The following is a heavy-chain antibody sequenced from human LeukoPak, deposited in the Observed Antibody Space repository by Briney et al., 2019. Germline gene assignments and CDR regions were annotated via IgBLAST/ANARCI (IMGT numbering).Heavy chain of an antibody. V-gene: IGHV4-59*06. CDR1: GGSISSYY. Sequence: SETLSLTCTVSGGSISSYYWSWIRQHPGKGLEWIGYIYYSGSTYYNPSLKSRVTISVDTSKNQFSLKLSSVTAADTAVYYCARGAAAGNYYYYGMDVWGQGTTVTVSS. J-gene: IGHJ6*02. CDR3: ARGAAAGNYYYYGMDV. D-gene: IGHD6-13*01. CDR2: IYYSGST.